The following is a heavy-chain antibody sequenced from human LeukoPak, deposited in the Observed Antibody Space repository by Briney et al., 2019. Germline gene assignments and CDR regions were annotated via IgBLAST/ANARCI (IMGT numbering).Heavy chain of an antibody. CDR3: VKVHYYFDY. CDR1: GFTFSNYA. J-gene: IGHJ4*02. Sequence: QPGGSLRLSCAASGFTFSNYAMRWVRQAPGKGMEWVSTISGSGDSREYAESGKGRFNISRDNAKENMYLQMNRERDEGAAVYYCVKVHYYFDYWGQGTLSPSPQ. V-gene: IGHV3-23*01. CDR2: ISGSGDSR.